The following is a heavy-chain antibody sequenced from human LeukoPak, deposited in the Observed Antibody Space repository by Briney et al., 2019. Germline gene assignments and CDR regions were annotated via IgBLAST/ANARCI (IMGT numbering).Heavy chain of an antibody. CDR1: GGPVSRYY. V-gene: IGHV4-39*07. CDR2: MSHTGST. J-gene: IGHJ4*02. CDR3: ARHPDLHF. Sequence: SETLSLTCTVSGGPVSRYYWGWIRQPPGKGLEWIASMSHTGSTYYNPSLKSRVTISIDTSNNQFSLRLSSVTAADTAVYYCARHPDLHFWGQGTLVTVSS.